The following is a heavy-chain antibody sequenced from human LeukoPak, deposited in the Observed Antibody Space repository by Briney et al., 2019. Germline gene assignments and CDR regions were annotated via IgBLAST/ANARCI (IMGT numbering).Heavy chain of an antibody. D-gene: IGHD1-1*01. Sequence: GGSLRLSCAASGFTFSSFSMNWVRQAPGKGLEWVSGVDTSGAATYYADSVKGRFTISRDNSKNTLYLQMSSLRAEDTALYYCAKKTTGASGWFDPWGQGTLVTVSS. CDR3: AKKTTGASGWFDP. V-gene: IGHV3-23*01. CDR1: GFTFSSFS. J-gene: IGHJ5*02. CDR2: VDTSGAAT.